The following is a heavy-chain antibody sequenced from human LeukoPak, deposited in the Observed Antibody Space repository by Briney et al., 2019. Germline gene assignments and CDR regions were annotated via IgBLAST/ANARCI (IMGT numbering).Heavy chain of an antibody. Sequence: PGGSLRLSCAASGFTFSSYAMSWVCQAPGKGLEWVSAISGSGGSTYYADSVKGRFTISRDNSKNTLYLQMNSLRAEDTAVYYCAKDRGSSWYNFDYWGQGTLVTVSS. J-gene: IGHJ4*02. CDR3: AKDRGSSWYNFDY. CDR2: ISGSGGST. D-gene: IGHD6-13*01. V-gene: IGHV3-23*01. CDR1: GFTFSSYA.